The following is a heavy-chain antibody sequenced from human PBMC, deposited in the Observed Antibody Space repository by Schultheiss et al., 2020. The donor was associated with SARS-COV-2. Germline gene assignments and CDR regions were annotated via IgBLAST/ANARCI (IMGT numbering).Heavy chain of an antibody. V-gene: IGHV3-23*01. J-gene: IGHJ4*02. CDR1: GFTFSSYA. CDR2: ISGSGGST. CDR3: ARESVIVGATKFDY. Sequence: GESLKISCAASGFTFSSYAMSWVRQAPGKGLEWVSAISGSGGSTYYADSVKGRFTISRDNSKNTLYLQMNSLRAEDTAVYYCARESVIVGATKFDYWGQGTLVTVSS. D-gene: IGHD1-26*01.